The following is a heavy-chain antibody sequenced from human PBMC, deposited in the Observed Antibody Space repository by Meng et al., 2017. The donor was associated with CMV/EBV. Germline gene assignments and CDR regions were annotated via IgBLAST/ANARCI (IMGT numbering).Heavy chain of an antibody. V-gene: IGHV3-21*01. D-gene: IGHD3-3*01. Sequence: GGSLRLSCAASGFTFSSYSMNWVRQAPGKGLEWVSSISSSSSYIYYADSVKGRFTISRDNAKNSLYLQMNSLRAEDTAVYYCARDYDDFWSGYRYNRFDPWGQGTLVTVSS. J-gene: IGHJ5*02. CDR1: GFTFSSYS. CDR2: ISSSSSYI. CDR3: ARDYDDFWSGYRYNRFDP.